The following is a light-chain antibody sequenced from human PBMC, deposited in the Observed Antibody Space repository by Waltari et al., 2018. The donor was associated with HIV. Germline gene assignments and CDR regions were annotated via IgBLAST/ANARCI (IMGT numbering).Light chain of an antibody. CDR2: EAA. Sequence: EIVMTQSPPTLSVSPGQRVTLSCRASQSISAKVAWYQQRPGQAPRLLIYEAATRPTGIPARFIGSGSGTEFTLTISSLQSEDFATYFCQQYDDGPRGITFGQGTMLEIK. CDR1: QSISAK. V-gene: IGKV3-15*01. CDR3: QQYDDGPRGIT. J-gene: IGKJ2*01.